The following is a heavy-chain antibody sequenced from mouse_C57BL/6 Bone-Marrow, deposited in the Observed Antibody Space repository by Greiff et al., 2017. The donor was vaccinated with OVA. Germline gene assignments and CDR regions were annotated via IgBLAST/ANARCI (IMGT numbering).Heavy chain of an antibody. J-gene: IGHJ4*01. CDR1: GYTFTSYG. D-gene: IGHD2-4*01. V-gene: IGHV1-81*01. CDR2: IYPRSGNT. CDR3: ARWDYDYDGYYAMDY. Sequence: QVQLQQSGAELARPGASVKLSCKASGYTFTSYGISWVKQRTGQGLEWIGEIYPRSGNTYYNEKFKGKGTLTADKSSSTAYMELRSLTSEDPAVYFCARWDYDYDGYYAMDYWGQGTSVTVSA.